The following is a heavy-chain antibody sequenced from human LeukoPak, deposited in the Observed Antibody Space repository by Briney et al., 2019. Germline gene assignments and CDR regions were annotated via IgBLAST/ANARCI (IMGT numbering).Heavy chain of an antibody. J-gene: IGHJ4*02. Sequence: GGSLRLSCVGFGFTFSNYNLNWVRQAPAKGLELVSSISRSGGSTYYAESVKSRLTISRDNAESTVYLQMNSLRVEDTAVYYCVRGDKRDCWGQGTLVTVSS. V-gene: IGHV3-21*01. CDR2: ISRSGGST. CDR1: GFTFSNYN. CDR3: VRGDKRDC. D-gene: IGHD1-26*01.